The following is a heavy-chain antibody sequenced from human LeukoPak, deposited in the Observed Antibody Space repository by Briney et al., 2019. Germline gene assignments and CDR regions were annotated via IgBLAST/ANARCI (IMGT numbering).Heavy chain of an antibody. Sequence: SQTLSLTCTVSGGSISSGGYYWSWIRQHPGKGLEWIGYIYYSGSTYYNPSLKSRVTISVDTSKNQFSLKLSSVTAADTAVYYCAGVPSFHGLFDIWGQGTMVTVSS. V-gene: IGHV4-31*03. CDR3: AGVPSFHGLFDI. CDR2: IYYSGST. J-gene: IGHJ3*02. CDR1: GGSISSGGYY. D-gene: IGHD2-2*01.